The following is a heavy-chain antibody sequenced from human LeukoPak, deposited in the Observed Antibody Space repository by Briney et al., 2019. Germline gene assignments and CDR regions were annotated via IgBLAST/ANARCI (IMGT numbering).Heavy chain of an antibody. CDR2: IDPSDSYT. V-gene: IGHV5-10-1*01. J-gene: IGHJ4*02. Sequence: GESLKISCKGSGYSFTSYWISWVRQMPGKGLEWMGRIDPSDSYTNHSPSFQGHVTISADKSISTAYLQWSSLKASDTAMYYCARHRYCSSTSCSCFDYWGQGTLVTVSS. CDR3: ARHRYCSSTSCSCFDY. CDR1: GYSFTSYW. D-gene: IGHD2-2*01.